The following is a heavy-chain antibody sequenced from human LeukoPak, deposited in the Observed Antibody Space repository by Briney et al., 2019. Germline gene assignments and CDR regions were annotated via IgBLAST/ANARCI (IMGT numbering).Heavy chain of an antibody. CDR2: IYDTGST. D-gene: IGHD3-9*01. V-gene: IGHV4-61*05. Sequence: PSETLSLTCTVSGGSISSSSYYWGWIRQPPGKGLEWIGYIYDTGSTNYNPSLKSRVTMSVDTSKNQFSLRLTSVTAADAAMYYCARATYDILTGPTWSDPWGQGTLVTVSS. CDR3: ARATYDILTGPTWSDP. CDR1: GGSISSSSYY. J-gene: IGHJ5*02.